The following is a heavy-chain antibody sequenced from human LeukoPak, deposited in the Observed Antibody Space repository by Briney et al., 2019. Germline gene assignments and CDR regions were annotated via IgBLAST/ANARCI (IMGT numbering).Heavy chain of an antibody. CDR1: GYTFTTYY. V-gene: IGHV1-46*01. D-gene: IGHD3-10*01. CDR3: TRSSSVTMVRDADKFDI. J-gene: IGHJ3*02. CDR2: IDPSGERA. Sequence: GTSVKISCKVSGYTFTTYYIHWVRQAPGQGLEWMGIIDPSGERASYARKFRGRVTMTRDAFTSTVYVELNSLRSEDTAMYYCTRSSSVTMVRDADKFDIWGQGTTVSVSS.